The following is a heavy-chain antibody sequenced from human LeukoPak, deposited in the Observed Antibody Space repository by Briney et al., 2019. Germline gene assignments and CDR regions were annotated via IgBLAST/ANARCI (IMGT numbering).Heavy chain of an antibody. Sequence: GGSLSLSCAVSGFIFSNYAMNWDRQAPGKGLEWVSAISGSGDSTYYADSVKGRFTISRDNSKNTLSLQMNSLRAEDTAVYYCAKDHDYYASGPIWGQGTMVTVSS. J-gene: IGHJ3*02. CDR1: GFIFSNYA. V-gene: IGHV3-23*01. CDR3: AKDHDYYASGPI. CDR2: ISGSGDST. D-gene: IGHD3-10*01.